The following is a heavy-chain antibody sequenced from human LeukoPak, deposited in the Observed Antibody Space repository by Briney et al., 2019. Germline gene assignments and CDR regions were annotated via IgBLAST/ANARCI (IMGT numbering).Heavy chain of an antibody. Sequence: ASVKVSCKASGGTFSSYAISWVRQAPGQGLEWMGRIIPIFGTANYAQKFQGRVTITTDESTSTAYMELSSLRSEDTAVYYCAREVLPDFNGGNSPYYYMNVWGKGTTVTVSS. D-gene: IGHD4-23*01. V-gene: IGHV1-69*05. J-gene: IGHJ6*03. CDR3: AREVLPDFNGGNSPYYYMNV. CDR2: IIPIFGTA. CDR1: GGTFSSYA.